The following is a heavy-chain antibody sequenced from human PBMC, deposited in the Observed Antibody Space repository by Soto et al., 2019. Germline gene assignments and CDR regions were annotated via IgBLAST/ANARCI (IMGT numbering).Heavy chain of an antibody. D-gene: IGHD4-17*01. Sequence: SETLSLTCTVSGASVSDGYWSWIRQPPGKGLEWIGFMYFGGSTNYNPSLKSRVTISVDTSKNQFSLKVSSVTAADTAVYYCARKTYGDYVGYFDPWGQGIQVTVSS. CDR3: ARKTYGDYVGYFDP. J-gene: IGHJ5*02. V-gene: IGHV4-59*02. CDR1: GASVSDGY. CDR2: MYFGGST.